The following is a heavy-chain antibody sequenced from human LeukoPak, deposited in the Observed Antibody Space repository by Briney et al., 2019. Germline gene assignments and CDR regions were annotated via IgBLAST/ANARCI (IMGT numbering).Heavy chain of an antibody. CDR2: ISDSGGST. D-gene: IGHD3-22*01. V-gene: IGHV3-23*01. CDR1: GFPFSSYA. Sequence: GGSLRLSCAASGFPFSSYAMNWVRQAPGKGLEWVSVISDSGGSTYYADSVKGRFTISRDNSKNTLYLQMNSLRAGDTAVYYCAKGVYYDSSGYYYGYWGQGTLVTVSS. CDR3: AKGVYYDSSGYYYGY. J-gene: IGHJ4*02.